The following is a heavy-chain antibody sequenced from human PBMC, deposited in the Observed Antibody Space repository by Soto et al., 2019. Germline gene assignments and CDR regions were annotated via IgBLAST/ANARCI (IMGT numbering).Heavy chain of an antibody. Sequence: PSETLSLTCTVSGGSISSSSYYWGWIRQPPGKGLEGIGSIYYSGSTNYNPSLKSRVTISVDRSKSQFSLKLSSVTAADTAVYYCVRFWLPPSSDALTDYTDAFDYCGQGTLVTVSS. J-gene: IGHJ4*02. D-gene: IGHD3-9*01. CDR2: IYYSGST. V-gene: IGHV4-39*01. CDR1: GGSISSSSYY. CDR3: VRFWLPPSSDALTDYTDAFDY.